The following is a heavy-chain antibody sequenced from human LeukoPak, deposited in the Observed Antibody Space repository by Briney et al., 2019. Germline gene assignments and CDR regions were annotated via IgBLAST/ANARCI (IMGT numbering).Heavy chain of an antibody. V-gene: IGHV4-39*01. CDR3: VSPFRVAAGSPFDR. Sequence: SETLSLTCTVSGASISNSHYYWGWIRQPPGKGLEWYGSIYYSGSTDSNPSLKSRVTISDDTSKTQFFLKMSPVTDAATVLYYCVSPFRVAAGSPFDRWRQGTLVIVPS. D-gene: IGHD6-13*01. J-gene: IGHJ5*02. CDR2: IYYSGST. CDR1: GASISNSHYY.